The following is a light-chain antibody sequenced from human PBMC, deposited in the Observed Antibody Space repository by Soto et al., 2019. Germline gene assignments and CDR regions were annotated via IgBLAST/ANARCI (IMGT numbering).Light chain of an antibody. J-gene: IGKJ1*01. Sequence: EIVMTQSPATLSVSPGERATLSCRASQSVSSDLAWYHQKPGQAPRLLIYGASTRAAGIPDRFSGSGSGTDFTLTISRLEPEDFAVYYCQQYGRSPPVKFGQGTKVEIK. CDR3: QQYGRSPPVK. V-gene: IGKV3-20*01. CDR2: GAS. CDR1: QSVSSD.